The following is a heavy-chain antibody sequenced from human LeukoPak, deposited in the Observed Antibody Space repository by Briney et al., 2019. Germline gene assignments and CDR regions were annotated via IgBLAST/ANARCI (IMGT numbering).Heavy chain of an antibody. D-gene: IGHD2-2*01. CDR3: AKGELGYCSSTTCRRGGAASKYMDV. V-gene: IGHV3-7*03. CDR2: IKQDGSEK. CDR1: GFTFSSYW. Sequence: GGSLRLSCAASGFTFSSYWMSWVRQAPGKGLEWVANIKQDGSEKYCVDSVKGRFTIPRDNSKNTLYLQMNSLRAEDTAVYYCAKGELGYCSSTTCRRGGAASKYMDVWGKGTTVTVSS. J-gene: IGHJ6*03.